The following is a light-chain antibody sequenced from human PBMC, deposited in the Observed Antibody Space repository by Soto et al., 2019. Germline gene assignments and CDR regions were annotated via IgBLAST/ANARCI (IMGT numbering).Light chain of an antibody. J-gene: IGLJ1*01. CDR1: SSDVGGYDY. CDR3: SSYTSSSTPFYV. V-gene: IGLV2-14*01. Sequence: QSVLTQPASVSASPGQSITISCTGTSSDVGGYDYVSWYQHHPVKAPKLIIYDVTTRPSGVSNRFSGSKSGNTASLTISGLQAEDEADYYCSSYTSSSTPFYVFGTGTK. CDR2: DVT.